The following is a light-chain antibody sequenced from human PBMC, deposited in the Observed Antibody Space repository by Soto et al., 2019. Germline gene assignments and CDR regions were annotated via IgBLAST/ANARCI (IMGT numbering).Light chain of an antibody. CDR3: QHYGTWPRM. CDR1: QSVSSN. J-gene: IGKJ1*01. V-gene: IGKV3-15*01. CDR2: GAS. Sequence: ERVMTQSPATLSVSPGERATLSCRASQSVSSNLAWYQQKPGQAPRLLIYGASTRATGIPATFSSSGSGEELTLTISSLQTEDLAVTYCQHYGTWPRMFGQGNKVDIK.